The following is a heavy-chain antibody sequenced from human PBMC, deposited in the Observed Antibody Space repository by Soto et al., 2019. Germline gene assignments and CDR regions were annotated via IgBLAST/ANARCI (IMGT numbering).Heavy chain of an antibody. V-gene: IGHV4-34*01. Sequence: SETLSLTCAVYGGSFSGYYWSWIRQSPGKGLEWIGEIDHSGSTTYNPSLKSRATISVDSSKNQFSLKLNSVTAADTAVYYCARMWSSSWPVSPQFEYWGQGTLVTVSS. D-gene: IGHD6-13*01. CDR2: IDHSGST. CDR3: ARMWSSSWPVSPQFEY. J-gene: IGHJ4*01. CDR1: GGSFSGYY.